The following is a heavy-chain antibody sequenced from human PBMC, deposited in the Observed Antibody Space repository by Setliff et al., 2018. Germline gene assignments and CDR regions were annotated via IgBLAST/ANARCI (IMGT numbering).Heavy chain of an antibody. CDR3: ARESHYYYDNLGTLDY. CDR2: IYSSGST. Sequence: SETLSLTCAVSGYSINSGYYWGWIRQPPGKGLEWIGYIYSSGSTYYNPSLKSRVSISVDTSKNQFSLKLSSVTAADTAVYYCARESHYYYDNLGTLDYWGQGTLVTVSS. V-gene: IGHV4-30-4*08. CDR1: GYSINSGYY. D-gene: IGHD3-22*01. J-gene: IGHJ4*02.